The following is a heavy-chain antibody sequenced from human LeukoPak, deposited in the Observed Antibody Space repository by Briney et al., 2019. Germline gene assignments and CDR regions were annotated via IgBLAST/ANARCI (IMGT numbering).Heavy chain of an antibody. CDR3: ATDHQWQLLGY. CDR1: GHTLRELS. D-gene: IGHD1-26*01. Sequence: GASVKVSCKVSGHTLRELSMHWVRQAPGKGLEWMGGVDPEDDKNIYAQKFQGRVTMTEDTSTDTAYMELSNLRSEDTAVYYCATDHQWQLLGYWGQGTLVTVSS. J-gene: IGHJ4*02. CDR2: VDPEDDKN. V-gene: IGHV1-24*01.